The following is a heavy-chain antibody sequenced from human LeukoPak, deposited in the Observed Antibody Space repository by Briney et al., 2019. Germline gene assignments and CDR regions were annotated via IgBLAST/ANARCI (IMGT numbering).Heavy chain of an antibody. D-gene: IGHD6-13*01. CDR3: VRNAGDY. CDR1: GGSIGSYY. J-gene: IGHJ4*02. Sequence: PSETLSLTCTISGGSIGSYYWSWIRQPPGKGLEWIGYIYYSGSTNYNPSLKSRVTMSVDTSENQFSLKLSSVTAADTAVYYCVRNAGDYWGQGTLVTVSS. V-gene: IGHV4-59*01. CDR2: IYYSGST.